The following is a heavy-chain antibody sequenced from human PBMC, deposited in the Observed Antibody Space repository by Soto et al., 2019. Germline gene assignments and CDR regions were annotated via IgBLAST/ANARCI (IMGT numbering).Heavy chain of an antibody. CDR2: ISGSGGST. CDR1: GFTFSSYA. V-gene: IGHV3-23*01. CDR3: AKAPSITIFGVVENGVDY. Sequence: GGSLRLSCAASGFTFSSYAMSWVRQAPGKGLEWVSAISGSGGSTYYADSVKGRFTISRDNSKNTLYLQMNSLRAEDTAVYYCAKAPSITIFGVVENGVDYWGQGTLVTVSS. D-gene: IGHD3-3*01. J-gene: IGHJ4*02.